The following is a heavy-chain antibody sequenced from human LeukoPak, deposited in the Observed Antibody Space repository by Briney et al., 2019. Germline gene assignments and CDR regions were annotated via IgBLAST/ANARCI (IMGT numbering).Heavy chain of an antibody. D-gene: IGHD2-2*02. J-gene: IGHJ6*02. CDR2: ISSSGTYT. CDR1: GFTFSSYG. CDR3: ARWAQYQLLYSFNYGMDV. V-gene: IGHV3-21*01. Sequence: GGSLRLSCAASGFTFSSYGMHWVRQAPGKGLEWVSSISSSGTYTFYADSVKGRFSISRNNAKDSLYLQMSSLRAEDTAIYYCARWAQYQLLYSFNYGMDVWGQGTAVTVSS.